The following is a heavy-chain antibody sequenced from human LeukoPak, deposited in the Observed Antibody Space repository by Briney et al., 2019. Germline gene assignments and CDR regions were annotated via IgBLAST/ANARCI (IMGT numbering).Heavy chain of an antibody. CDR2: ISGSGAKT. CDR1: GFTFTSYA. CDR3: AKWGFLEWLLSMFDY. J-gene: IGHJ4*02. D-gene: IGHD3-3*01. V-gene: IGHV3-23*01. Sequence: GGSLRLSCAASGFTFTSYAMSWVRQAPGKGLEWVSAISGSGAKTYDADSVKGRFTISRDNSKNTLYLQMNSLRAEDTAVYYCAKWGFLEWLLSMFDYWGQGTLVTVPS.